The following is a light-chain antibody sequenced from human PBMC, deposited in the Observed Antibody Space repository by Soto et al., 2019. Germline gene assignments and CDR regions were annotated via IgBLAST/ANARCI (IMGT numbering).Light chain of an antibody. V-gene: IGKV1-5*03. Sequence: DIQMTQSPSTLSASVGDRVTITCRASQSSNWLAWYQQKPGKAPKRLIYKASSLESGVPSRFSGSRSGTEFTLTISSLQPDDFATYYCQQYNNYSPRTFGQGTKVEIK. CDR1: QSSNW. CDR3: QQYNNYSPRT. J-gene: IGKJ1*01. CDR2: KAS.